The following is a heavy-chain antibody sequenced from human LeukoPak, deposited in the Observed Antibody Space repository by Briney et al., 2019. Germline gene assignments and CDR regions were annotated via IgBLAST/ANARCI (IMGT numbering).Heavy chain of an antibody. Sequence: GGSLRLSCSASGFTFSSYALHWVRQAPGKGLEYVSAIGPNGGATYYADSVKGRFTISRDNSKNTLYLQMSSLRAEDTAVYYCVKVREGVYEYWGQGTLVTVSS. CDR3: VKVREGVYEY. CDR2: IGPNGGAT. D-gene: IGHD5/OR15-5a*01. J-gene: IGHJ4*02. CDR1: GFTFSSYA. V-gene: IGHV3-64D*06.